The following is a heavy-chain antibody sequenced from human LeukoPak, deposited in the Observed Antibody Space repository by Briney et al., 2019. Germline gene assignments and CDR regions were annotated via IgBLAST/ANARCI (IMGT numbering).Heavy chain of an antibody. J-gene: IGHJ4*02. V-gene: IGHV1-24*01. CDR2: FDPEHGEM. D-gene: IGHD3-9*01. Sequence: ASVKVSCKVSGDTLTELSTHWVRQAPGKGLEWMGGFDPEHGEMIYAQKLQGRVTMTEDRSTDTAYMELSSLRSEDTAAYYCGTGGPWDLLKYWGQGTLVTVSS. CDR1: GDTLTELS. CDR3: GTGGPWDLLKY.